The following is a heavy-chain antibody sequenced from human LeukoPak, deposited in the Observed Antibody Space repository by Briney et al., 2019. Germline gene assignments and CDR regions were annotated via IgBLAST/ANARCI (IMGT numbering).Heavy chain of an antibody. CDR3: ARQPPGYSSSWYYFDY. V-gene: IGHV4-59*04. D-gene: IGHD6-13*01. J-gene: IGHJ4*02. CDR1: GGSISSYY. Sequence: SETLSLTCTVSGGSISSYYWSWIRQPPGKGLEWIGYIYYSGSTYYNPSLKSRVTISVDTSKNQFSLKLSSVTAADTAVYYCARQPPGYSSSWYYFDYWGQGTLVTVSS. CDR2: IYYSGST.